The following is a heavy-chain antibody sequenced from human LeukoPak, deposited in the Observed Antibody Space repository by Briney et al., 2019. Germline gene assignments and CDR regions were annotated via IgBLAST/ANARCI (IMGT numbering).Heavy chain of an antibody. CDR2: INPNSGGT. V-gene: IGHV1-2*02. Sequence: ASVKVSCKASGYTFTGYYMHWVRQAPGQGLEWMGWINPNSGGTNYAQKFQGRVTKTRDTSISTAYMELSRLRSDDTAVYYCARDRQIVGATHFDYWGQGTLVTVSS. D-gene: IGHD1-26*01. CDR3: ARDRQIVGATHFDY. CDR1: GYTFTGYY. J-gene: IGHJ4*02.